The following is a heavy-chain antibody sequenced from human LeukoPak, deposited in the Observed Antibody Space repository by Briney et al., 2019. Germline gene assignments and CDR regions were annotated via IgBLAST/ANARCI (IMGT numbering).Heavy chain of an antibody. V-gene: IGHV3-23*01. D-gene: IGHD5-12*01. CDR2: VSGSGGST. Sequence: PGGSLRLSCAASGFTFSSYAMSWGRQAPGKGLEWVSGVSGSGGSTYYADSVKGRFTISRDNSKNTLYLQMNSLRAEDTAVYYCAKDLDIVATITGNWGQGTLVTVSS. CDR1: GFTFSSYA. J-gene: IGHJ4*02. CDR3: AKDLDIVATITGN.